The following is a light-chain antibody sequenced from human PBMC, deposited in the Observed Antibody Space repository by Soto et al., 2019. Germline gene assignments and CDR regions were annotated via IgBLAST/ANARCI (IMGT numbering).Light chain of an antibody. J-gene: IGLJ1*01. CDR2: AVS. V-gene: IGLV2-11*01. Sequence: QSVLTQPRSVSGSPGQSVTISCTGTSSDVGSYNHVAWYQQFPGKSPKLMIYAVSDRPSGVSDRFSGSKSGITASLTISGLQTEDEADYYCISYTDRQSYLFGTGTKLTVL. CDR3: ISYTDRQSYL. CDR1: SSDVGSYNH.